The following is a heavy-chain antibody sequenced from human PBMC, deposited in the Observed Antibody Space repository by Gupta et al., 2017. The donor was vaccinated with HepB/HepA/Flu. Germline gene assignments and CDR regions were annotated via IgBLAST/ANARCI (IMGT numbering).Heavy chain of an antibody. D-gene: IGHD6-19*01. CDR3: ARDPSLEVEVAAYYDGLDV. Sequence: VQLVQSGGGVVQPGGSLRLSCAASTFTLRAYALHWVRQGPGEGLEWIAVISYDGKKKYYADSVKGRFTISRDNSKSTLYLQLNSLRPEDTAVYYCARDPSLEVEVAAYYDGLDVWGQGTPVTVSS. V-gene: IGHV3-30*04. CDR2: ISYDGKKK. J-gene: IGHJ6*02. CDR1: TFTLRAYA.